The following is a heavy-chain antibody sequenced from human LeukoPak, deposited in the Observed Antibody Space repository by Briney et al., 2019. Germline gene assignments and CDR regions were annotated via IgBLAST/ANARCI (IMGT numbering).Heavy chain of an antibody. CDR1: GFTFSSYA. D-gene: IGHD2-15*01. V-gene: IGHV3-23*01. CDR2: ISGSSGST. CDR3: AKMYGSYGGYFDY. J-gene: IGHJ4*02. Sequence: PGGSLRLSCAASGFTFSSYAMSWVRQAPGKGLEWVSAISGSSGSTYYADSVKGRFTISRDNSKNTLYLQMNSLRAEDTAVYYCAKMYGSYGGYFDYWGQGTLVTVSS.